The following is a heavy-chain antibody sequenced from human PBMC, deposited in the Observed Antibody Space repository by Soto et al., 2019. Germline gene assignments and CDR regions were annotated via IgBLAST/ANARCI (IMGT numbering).Heavy chain of an antibody. CDR3: ARVPYYDFWSGSLNGMKV. D-gene: IGHD3-3*01. Sequence: SVKVSCKASGGTFSSYTISWVRQAPGQGLEWMGGIIPIFGTANYAQKFQGRVTITADKSTSTAYMELSSLRSEDTAVYYCARVPYYDFWSGSLNGMKVWGQGTTVTVSS. V-gene: IGHV1-69*06. CDR2: IIPIFGTA. J-gene: IGHJ6*02. CDR1: GGTFSSYT.